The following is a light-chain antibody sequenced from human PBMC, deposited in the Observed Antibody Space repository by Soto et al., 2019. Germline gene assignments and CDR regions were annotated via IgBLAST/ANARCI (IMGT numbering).Light chain of an antibody. V-gene: IGKV1-27*01. CDR3: LSYASALWA. CDR2: GAS. CDR1: QGISNF. Sequence: DIQMTQSPSSLSAPVGDRVTFTCRASQGISNFVAWYQQKPGKIPKLLINGASTLQSGVPSRFSGSRSGTDVTLTISNLQPEHFATYFWLSYASALWAFGQGTKVEVK. J-gene: IGKJ1*01.